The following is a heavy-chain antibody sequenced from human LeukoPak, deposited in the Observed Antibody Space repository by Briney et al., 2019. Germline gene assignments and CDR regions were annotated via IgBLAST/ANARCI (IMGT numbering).Heavy chain of an antibody. CDR2: IYPGDSDT. V-gene: IGHV5-51*01. CDR3: ARLGYSSGWYPYFDY. Sequence: GESLKISCKGSGYSFTSYWIGWVRQMPGKGLEWMGIIYPGDSDTRYSPSFQGQVTISADKSISTAYLQWSSLKASDTAMYYYARLGYSSGWYPYFDYWGQGTLVTVSS. CDR1: GYSFTSYW. J-gene: IGHJ4*02. D-gene: IGHD6-19*01.